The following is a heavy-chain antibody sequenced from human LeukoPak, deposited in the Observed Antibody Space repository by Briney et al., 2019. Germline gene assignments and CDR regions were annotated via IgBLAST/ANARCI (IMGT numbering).Heavy chain of an antibody. D-gene: IGHD3-22*01. J-gene: IGHJ4*02. CDR1: GYRFTSYW. V-gene: IGHV5-51*01. CDR3: ARRLRDSGGYFLYNFDY. Sequence: GESLKISCKGSGYRFTSYWIGWVRQMPGKGLEWMGIIYPGDSDTRYSPSFQGQVTISADKSISTAYLQWSSLKASDTAMYYCARRLRDSGGYFLYNFDYWGQGTLVTVSS. CDR2: IYPGDSDT.